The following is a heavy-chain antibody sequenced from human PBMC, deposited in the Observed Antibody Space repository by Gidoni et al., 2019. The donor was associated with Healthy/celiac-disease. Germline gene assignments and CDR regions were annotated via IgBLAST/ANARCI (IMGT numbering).Heavy chain of an antibody. CDR1: GYTFTSYY. J-gene: IGHJ6*02. V-gene: IGHV1-46*01. CDR3: ARDQQEYYDFWSGYPRYGMDV. Sequence: QVQLVQSGAEVKKPGASVTVSCKASGYTFTSYYMHWVRQAPGQGLEWMGIINPSGGSTSYAQKFQGRVTMTRDTSTSTVYMELSSLRSEDTAVYYCARDQQEYYDFWSGYPRYGMDVWGQGTTVTVSS. CDR2: INPSGGST. D-gene: IGHD3-3*01.